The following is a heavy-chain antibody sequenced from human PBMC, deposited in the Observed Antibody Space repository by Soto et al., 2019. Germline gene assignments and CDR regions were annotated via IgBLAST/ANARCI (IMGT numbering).Heavy chain of an antibody. D-gene: IGHD3-22*01. CDR2: IDWDDDK. V-gene: IGHV2-70*11. Sequence: SGPTLVNPTQTLTLTCTFSGFSLSTSGMCVSWIRQPPGKALEWLARIDWDDDKYYSTSLKTRLTISKDTSKNQVVLTMTNMDPVDTATYYCARMWYDSSGYYYPFDYWGQGTLVTVSS. CDR3: ARMWYDSSGYYYPFDY. J-gene: IGHJ4*02. CDR1: GFSLSTSGMC.